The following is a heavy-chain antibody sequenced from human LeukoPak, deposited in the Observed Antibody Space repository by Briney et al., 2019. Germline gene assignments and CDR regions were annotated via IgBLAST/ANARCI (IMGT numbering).Heavy chain of an antibody. J-gene: IGHJ5*02. Sequence: PSETLSLTCTVSGGSISSSSYYWGWIRQPPGKGLEWIGSIYYSGSTYYNPSLKSRVTISVDTSKNQFSLKLSSVTASHTAVCYCARGGPVDMATIETWGQGTLVTVSS. CDR1: GGSISSSSYY. CDR3: ARGGPVDMATIET. CDR2: IYYSGST. V-gene: IGHV4-39*07. D-gene: IGHD5-24*01.